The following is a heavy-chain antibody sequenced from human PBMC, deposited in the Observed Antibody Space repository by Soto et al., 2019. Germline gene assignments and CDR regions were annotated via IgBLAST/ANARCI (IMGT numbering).Heavy chain of an antibody. CDR2: ISGSGGST. D-gene: IGHD6-19*01. CDR3: AKDSVAVAGTGDAFDI. CDR1: GFTFSSYA. Sequence: EVQLLESGGGLVQPGGSLRLSCAASGFTFSSYAMSWVRQAPGKGLEWVSAISGSGGSTYYADSVKGRFTISRDNSKNTLYLQMNSLRAEDTAVYYCAKDSVAVAGTGDAFDIWGQGTMVTVSS. J-gene: IGHJ3*02. V-gene: IGHV3-23*01.